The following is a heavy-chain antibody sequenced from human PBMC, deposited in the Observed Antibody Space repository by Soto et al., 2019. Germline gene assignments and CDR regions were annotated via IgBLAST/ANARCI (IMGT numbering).Heavy chain of an antibody. J-gene: IGHJ4*02. Sequence: QVQLVQSGAEVKKPGSSVKVSCKASGGTFSSYAISWVRQAPGQGLEWMGGIIPIFGTADYAQKFQGRVTRNADDSTSTAYRGLSSLRAEDTAVYYCARGDSGGSSGYYYTGGDYWGQGTLVTVSS. CDR3: ARGDSGGSSGYYYTGGDY. CDR1: GGTFSSYA. V-gene: IGHV1-69*12. CDR2: IIPIFGTA. D-gene: IGHD3-22*01.